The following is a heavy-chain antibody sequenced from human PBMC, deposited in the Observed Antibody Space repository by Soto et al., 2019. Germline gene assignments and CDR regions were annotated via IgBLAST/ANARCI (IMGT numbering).Heavy chain of an antibody. V-gene: IGHV3-7*05. Sequence: EVQLVESGGDLVQPGGSLRLSCAASGFSFGSSWMTWVRQAPGKGLEWVANIKKDGSKIHYLDSVRGRFTVSRDNAKHSLYLEMNSLRAEDPALYYCARDVSPGSSSLYLDAFDVWGQGKMVTVSS. J-gene: IGHJ3*01. CDR3: ARDVSPGSSSLYLDAFDV. CDR1: GFSFGSSW. CDR2: IKKDGSKI. D-gene: IGHD6-13*01.